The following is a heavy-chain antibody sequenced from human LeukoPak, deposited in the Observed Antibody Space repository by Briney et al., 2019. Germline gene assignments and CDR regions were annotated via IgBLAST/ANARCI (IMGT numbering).Heavy chain of an antibody. V-gene: IGHV1-8*01. J-gene: IGHJ4*02. D-gene: IGHD2-15*01. CDR2: MNPNSGNT. CDR1: GYTFTSYD. CDR3: ARSRYGGYCSGGSCPYYFDY. Sequence: ASVKVSCKASGYTFTSYDINWVRQATGQGLEWMGWMNPNSGNTGYAQKFQGRVTMARNTSISTAYMELSRLRSDDTAVYYCARSRYGGYCSGGSCPYYFDYWGQGTLVTVSS.